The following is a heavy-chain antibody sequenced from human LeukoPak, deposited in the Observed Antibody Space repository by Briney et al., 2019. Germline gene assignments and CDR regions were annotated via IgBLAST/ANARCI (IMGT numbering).Heavy chain of an antibody. CDR3: ASEGGASSSWYFVY. D-gene: IGHD6-13*01. V-gene: IGHV1-69*02. J-gene: IGHJ4*02. CDR1: GGTFSSHT. Sequence: SVKVSCKASGGTFSSHTISWVRQAPGQGLEWMGRIIPILGIANYAQKFQGRVTITADKSTSTAYMELSSLRSEDTAVYYCASEGGASSSWYFVYWGRGTLVTVSS. CDR2: IIPILGIA.